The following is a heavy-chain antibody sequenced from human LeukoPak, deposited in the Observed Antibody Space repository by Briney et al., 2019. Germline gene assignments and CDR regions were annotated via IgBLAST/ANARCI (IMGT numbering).Heavy chain of an antibody. D-gene: IGHD5-18*01. CDR1: GGSISSYY. Sequence: SETLSLTCTVSGGSISSYYWSWIRQPPGKRLEWIGYIYDSGTTDYNPSLKSRVTISVDTSKNQFSLKLSSVTAADTAVYYCARADCGYNYGPCYYYMDVWGKGTTVTISS. V-gene: IGHV4-59*01. CDR2: IYDSGTT. CDR3: ARADCGYNYGPCYYYMDV. J-gene: IGHJ6*03.